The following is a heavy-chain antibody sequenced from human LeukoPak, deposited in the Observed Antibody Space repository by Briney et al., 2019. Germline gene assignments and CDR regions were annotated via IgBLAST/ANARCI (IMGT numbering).Heavy chain of an antibody. Sequence: PSETLSLTCTVSGGSISSYYWSWIRQPPGKGLEWIGYIYYSGSTNYNPSLKSRVTISVDTSKNQFSLKLSSVTAADTAVYYCATTQGASGSYWPSYYYYMDVWGKGTKVTVSS. CDR1: GGSISSYY. CDR3: ATTQGASGSYWPSYYYYMDV. CDR2: IYYSGST. D-gene: IGHD1-26*01. V-gene: IGHV4-59*01. J-gene: IGHJ6*03.